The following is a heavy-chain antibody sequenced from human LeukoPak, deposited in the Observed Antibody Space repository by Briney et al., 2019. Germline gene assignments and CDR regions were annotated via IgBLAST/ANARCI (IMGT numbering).Heavy chain of an antibody. CDR3: ARLNDFWSGYPNYYYGMDV. V-gene: IGHV4-34*01. CDR2: INHSGST. D-gene: IGHD3-3*01. Sequence: SETLSLTCAVYGGSFSGYYWSWVRQPPGKGREWVGEINHSGSTNYNPSLQSRVTISVDTSKNQFSLKLSSVTAADTAVYYCARLNDFWSGYPNYYYGMDVWGQGTTVTVSS. CDR1: GGSFSGYY. J-gene: IGHJ6*02.